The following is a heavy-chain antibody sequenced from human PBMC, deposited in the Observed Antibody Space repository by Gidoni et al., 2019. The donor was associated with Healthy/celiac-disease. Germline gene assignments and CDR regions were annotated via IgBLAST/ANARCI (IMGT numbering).Heavy chain of an antibody. Sequence: QLQLQESGPGLVKPSETLSLTCTVSGGSISSSSYYWGWIRQPPGKGLEWIGSIYYSGSTYYNPSLKSRVTISVDTSKNQFSLKLSSVTAADTAVYYCASGGITMIVADWGQGTLVTVSS. CDR1: GGSISSSSYY. CDR3: ASGGITMIVAD. CDR2: IYYSGST. J-gene: IGHJ4*02. D-gene: IGHD3-22*01. V-gene: IGHV4-39*01.